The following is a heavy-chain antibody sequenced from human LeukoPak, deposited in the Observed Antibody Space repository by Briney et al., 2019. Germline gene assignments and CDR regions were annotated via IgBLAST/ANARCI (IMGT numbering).Heavy chain of an antibody. CDR2: ISYDGNIK. CDR3: ARENAAYCSSTSCYFADYFDY. J-gene: IGHJ4*02. CDR1: GFAFSSYG. V-gene: IGHV3-30*03. D-gene: IGHD2-2*01. Sequence: GRSLRLSCAASGFAFSSYGMHWVRQAPGKGLEWVALISYDGNIKYYADSVKGRFTISRDNSKNTLYLQMNSLRAEDTAVYYCARENAAYCSSTSCYFADYFDYWGQGTLVTVSS.